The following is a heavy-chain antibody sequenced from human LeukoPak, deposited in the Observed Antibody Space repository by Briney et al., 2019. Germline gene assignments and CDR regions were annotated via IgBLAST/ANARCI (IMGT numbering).Heavy chain of an antibody. Sequence: ASVKVSCKASGYTFTGYYMHWVRQAPGQGLEWMGWINPNSGGTNYTQKFQGWVTMTRDTSISTAYMELSRLRSDDTAVYYCARDQRPYYYDSSGAFDYWGQGTLVTVSS. J-gene: IGHJ4*02. CDR1: GYTFTGYY. V-gene: IGHV1-2*04. CDR2: INPNSGGT. CDR3: ARDQRPYYYDSSGAFDY. D-gene: IGHD3-22*01.